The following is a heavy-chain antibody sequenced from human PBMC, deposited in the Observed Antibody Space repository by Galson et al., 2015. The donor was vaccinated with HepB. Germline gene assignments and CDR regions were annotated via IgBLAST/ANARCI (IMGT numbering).Heavy chain of an antibody. V-gene: IGHV2-5*05. Sequence: LVKPTQTLTLTCTFSGFSLNSRGVGVGWIRQPPGKALEWLALIFWDDDQRYAPLLKSRLSVTKDTSKNQVVLKPTSVDPVDTATYYCAHMDLGLTSFAYWGQGTLVTVSS. J-gene: IGHJ4*02. CDR3: AHMDLGLTSFAY. CDR2: IFWDDDQ. CDR1: GFSLNSRGVG. D-gene: IGHD3/OR15-3a*01.